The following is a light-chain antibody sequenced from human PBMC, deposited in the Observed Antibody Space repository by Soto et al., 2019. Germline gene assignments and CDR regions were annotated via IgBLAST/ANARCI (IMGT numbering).Light chain of an antibody. CDR3: QQYDSSPKT. CDR2: GAS. V-gene: IGKV3-20*01. CDR1: QSVSSSY. J-gene: IGKJ1*01. Sequence: EIVLTQSPGTLSSSPGARDTLSGRASQSVSSSYLAWYQQKPGQAPRLLIYGASSRATGIPDRFSGSGPGTDFTLTISRLEPEDFAVYYCQQYDSSPKTFGQGTKVDI.